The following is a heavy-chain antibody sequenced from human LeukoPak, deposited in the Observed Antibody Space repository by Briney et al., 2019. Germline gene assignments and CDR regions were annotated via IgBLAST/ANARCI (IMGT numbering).Heavy chain of an antibody. J-gene: IGHJ4*02. CDR2: ISYDGSNK. CDR3: AREVPVAGYMDY. D-gene: IGHD6-19*01. CDR1: GFTLSSYA. Sequence: GGSLRLSCAASGFTLSSYAMHWVRQAPGKGLEWVAVISYDGSNKYYADSVKGRFTISRDNSKNTLYLQMNSLRAEDTAVYYCAREVPVAGYMDYWGQGTLVTVSS. V-gene: IGHV3-30*01.